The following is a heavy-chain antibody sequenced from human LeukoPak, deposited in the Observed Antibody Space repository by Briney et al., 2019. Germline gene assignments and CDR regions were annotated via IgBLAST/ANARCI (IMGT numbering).Heavy chain of an antibody. CDR2: INHSGST. Sequence: SETLSLTCAVYGGSFSGYYWSWLRQPPGKGLEWIGEINHSGSTNYNPSLKSRVTISVDTSKNQFSLKLSSVPAADTAVYYCARGWGVVVPAAIDYYYYMDVWGKGTTVTISS. CDR3: ARGWGVVVPAAIDYYYYMDV. D-gene: IGHD2-2*01. V-gene: IGHV4-34*01. J-gene: IGHJ6*03. CDR1: GGSFSGYY.